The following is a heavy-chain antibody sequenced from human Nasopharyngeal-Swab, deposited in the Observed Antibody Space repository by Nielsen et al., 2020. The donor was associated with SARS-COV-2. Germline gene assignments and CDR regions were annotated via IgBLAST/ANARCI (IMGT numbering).Heavy chain of an antibody. CDR2: ISYDGSNK. CDR1: GLSFSSYG. V-gene: IGHV3-30*03. CDR3: ARDLPDIVVVVAATPGTIDY. D-gene: IGHD2-15*01. J-gene: IGHJ4*02. Sequence: GESLKISCVGSGLSFSSYGMHWVRQAPGKGLEWVAVISYDGSNKYYADSVKGRFTISRDNSKNTLYLQMNSLRAEDTAVYYCARDLPDIVVVVAATPGTIDYWGQGTLVTVSS.